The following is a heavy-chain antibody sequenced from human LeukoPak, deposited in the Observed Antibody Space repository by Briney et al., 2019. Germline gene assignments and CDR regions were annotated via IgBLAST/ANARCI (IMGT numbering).Heavy chain of an antibody. CDR3: AKDMGGGILDY. D-gene: IGHD6-13*01. Sequence: GGSLRLSCAASGFTFISYSMNWVRQAPGKGLEWVSAISGSGGSTYYADSVKGRFTISRDNSKNTLYLQMNSLRAEDTAVYYCAKDMGGGILDYWGQGTLVTVSS. CDR1: GFTFISYS. J-gene: IGHJ4*02. V-gene: IGHV3-23*01. CDR2: ISGSGGST.